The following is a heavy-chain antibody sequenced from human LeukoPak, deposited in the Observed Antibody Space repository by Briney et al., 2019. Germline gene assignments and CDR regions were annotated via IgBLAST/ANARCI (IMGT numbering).Heavy chain of an antibody. Sequence: GGSLRLSCAVSGFTFNRNAISWVRQAPGKGLEWVSTIGGSGDKTFYADSVKGRFTISRDNSKNMVHLQMNSLTGEDTALYYCVRRGDASSGWGDHDFWGQGALVTVSS. CDR2: IGGSGDKT. CDR1: GFTFNRNA. CDR3: VRRGDASSGWGDHDF. D-gene: IGHD6-19*01. J-gene: IGHJ4*02. V-gene: IGHV3-23*01.